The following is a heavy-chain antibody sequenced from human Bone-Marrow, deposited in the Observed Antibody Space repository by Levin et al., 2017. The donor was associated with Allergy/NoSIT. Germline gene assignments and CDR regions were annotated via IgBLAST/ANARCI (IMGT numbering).Heavy chain of an antibody. CDR3: AVQTHYYSSHYYYALDV. CDR1: GDSFTSGGSY. J-gene: IGHJ6*02. Sequence: ETLSLTCPVSGDSFTSGGSYWAWIRQPPGKGLEWIGNMYQSGDTFYSPSLKSRVTISFDTSMNELSLRLTSVTAADTATYYCAVQTHYYSSHYYYALDVWGPGATVIVSS. CDR2: MYQSGDT. V-gene: IGHV4-39*07. D-gene: IGHD3-10*01.